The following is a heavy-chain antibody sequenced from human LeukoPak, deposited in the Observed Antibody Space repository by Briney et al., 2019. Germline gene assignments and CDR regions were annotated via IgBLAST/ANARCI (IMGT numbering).Heavy chain of an antibody. J-gene: IGHJ5*02. CDR2: IYYSGST. CDR3: ARVSDYANWFDP. Sequence: PSETLSLTCTVSGGSISSYYWSWIRQPPGKGLEWIGYIYYSGSTNYNPSLKSRVTISVDASKNQFSLKLSSVTAADTAVYYCARVSDYANWFDPWGQGTLVTVSS. V-gene: IGHV4-59*01. D-gene: IGHD4-17*01. CDR1: GGSISSYY.